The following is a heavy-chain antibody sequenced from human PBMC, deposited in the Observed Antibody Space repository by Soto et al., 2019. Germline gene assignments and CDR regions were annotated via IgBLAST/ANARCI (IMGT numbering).Heavy chain of an antibody. D-gene: IGHD1-26*01. Sequence: TSETLSLTCTVSGGSISSYYWSWIRQPPGKGLEWIGYIYYSGSTNYNPSLKSRVTISVDTSKNQFSLKLSSVTAADTAVYYCASTYYTGDSGPYDYWGQGTLVTVSS. J-gene: IGHJ4*02. CDR1: GGSISSYY. V-gene: IGHV4-59*01. CDR2: IYYSGST. CDR3: ASTYYTGDSGPYDY.